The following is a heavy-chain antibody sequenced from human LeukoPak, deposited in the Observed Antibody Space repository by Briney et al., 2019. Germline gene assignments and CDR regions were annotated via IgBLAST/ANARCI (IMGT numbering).Heavy chain of an antibody. CDR3: ARDGGYDRRGFDP. CDR1: GGSINRNTYY. D-gene: IGHD5-12*01. V-gene: IGHV4-39*07. CDR2: IYSGGSA. Sequence: SETLSLTCSVSGGSINRNTYYWGWIRQPPGKGLEWIGSIYSGGSAYYNPSLKSRVTISVDTSKNQFSLKLSSVTAADTAVYYCARDGGYDRRGFDPWGQGTLVTVSS. J-gene: IGHJ5*02.